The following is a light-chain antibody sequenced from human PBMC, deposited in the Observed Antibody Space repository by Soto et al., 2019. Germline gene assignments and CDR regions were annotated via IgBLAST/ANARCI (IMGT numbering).Light chain of an antibody. J-gene: IGLJ3*02. CDR2: HNT. CDR1: SSNIGAGYD. V-gene: IGLV1-40*01. CDR3: QSYDSSPSGLV. Sequence: QSVLTQPPSVSGAPGQRVTISCTGSSSNIGAGYDINWYQQLPGIAPKLLIYHNTNRPSGVPDRFSGAKSGTSASLAITGLQAEDEADYYCQSYDSSPSGLVFGGGTKLTVL.